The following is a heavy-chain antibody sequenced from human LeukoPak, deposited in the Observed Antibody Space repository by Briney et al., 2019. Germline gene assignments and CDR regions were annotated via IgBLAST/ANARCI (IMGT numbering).Heavy chain of an antibody. D-gene: IGHD1-14*01. J-gene: IGHJ4*02. CDR3: ARAPGSETVDH. CDR1: GFTLSSYE. V-gene: IGHV3-48*03. CDR2: IHSSDGTT. Sequence: GGSLRLSCAASGFTLSSYEMSWVRQAPGKGLQWVSYIHSSDGTTFYADSVKGRFTISRDNAKNSLYLQMSSLRVDDTAVYYCARAPGSETVDHWGQGTLVTVSS.